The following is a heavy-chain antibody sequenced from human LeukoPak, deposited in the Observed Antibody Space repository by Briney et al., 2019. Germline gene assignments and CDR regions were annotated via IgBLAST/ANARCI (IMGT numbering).Heavy chain of an antibody. CDR2: VSGSGDST. Sequence: PGGSLRLSCAASGFTFSTYAMTWVRQAPGKGLEWGSVVSGSGDSTYYADSVKGRFTISRDNAKNSLYLQMNSLRAEDTALYYCARVQLVDYYYYSYMDVWGKGTTVTVSS. CDR3: ARVQLVDYYYYSYMDV. D-gene: IGHD6-6*01. J-gene: IGHJ6*03. V-gene: IGHV3-23*01. CDR1: GFTFSTYA.